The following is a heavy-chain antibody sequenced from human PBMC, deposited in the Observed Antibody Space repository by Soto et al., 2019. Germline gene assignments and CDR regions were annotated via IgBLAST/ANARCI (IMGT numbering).Heavy chain of an antibody. Sequence: GGSLRLSCEPSVFTFIGYWMSWVRQAPGKGLEWVADIKHDGSVQYYVDSVKGRLTISRDNAKKQLYLQMNGLRAEDTALYYCARAPYSNAWCRFDLWGQGTLVTVSS. J-gene: IGHJ4*02. CDR1: VFTFIGYW. CDR2: IKHDGSVQ. V-gene: IGHV3-7*03. CDR3: ARAPYSNAWCRFDL. D-gene: IGHD4-4*01.